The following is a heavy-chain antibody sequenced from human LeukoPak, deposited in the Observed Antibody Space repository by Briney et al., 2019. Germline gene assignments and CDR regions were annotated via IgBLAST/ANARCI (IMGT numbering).Heavy chain of an antibody. D-gene: IGHD3-10*01. Sequence: PGESLKISCKGSGYRFTNYWIGWVRQMPGKSLEWMGIIYPGDSHTRYNPSFQGQVTISADKSISTAYLQWSSLKASDTAMYYYARILRYGSGSYSLWGQGTLVTVSS. CDR2: IYPGDSHT. V-gene: IGHV5-51*01. CDR3: ARILRYGSGSYSL. J-gene: IGHJ4*02. CDR1: GYRFTNYW.